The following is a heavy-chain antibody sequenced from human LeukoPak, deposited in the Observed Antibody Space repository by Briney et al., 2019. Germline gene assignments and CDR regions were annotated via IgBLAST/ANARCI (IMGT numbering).Heavy chain of an antibody. Sequence: SETLSLTCTVSGGSVSSAGYYWNWIRQPPGKGLEWIGHIYERGNTHHNPPLKSRVTISVDRSKNQFSLKLSSVTAADTAVYYCSRGPSSGWGGYFDYWGQGILVTVSS. CDR1: GGSVSSAGYY. CDR3: SRGPSSGWGGYFDY. V-gene: IGHV4-30-2*01. J-gene: IGHJ4*02. CDR2: IYERGNT. D-gene: IGHD6-19*01.